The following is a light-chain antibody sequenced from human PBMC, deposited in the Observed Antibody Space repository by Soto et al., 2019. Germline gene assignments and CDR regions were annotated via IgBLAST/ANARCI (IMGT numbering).Light chain of an antibody. J-gene: IGLJ1*01. CDR1: SSDVGAYNY. V-gene: IGLV2-14*01. CDR2: DVI. CDR3: SSYTSSSTYV. Sequence: QSVLTQPASVSGSPGQSITISCTGTSSDVGAYNYVSWYQQHPGKAPKLMIYDVINRPSGVSNRFSGSKSGNTASLTISGLQAEDGADYYCSSYTSSSTYVFGTGTKLTVL.